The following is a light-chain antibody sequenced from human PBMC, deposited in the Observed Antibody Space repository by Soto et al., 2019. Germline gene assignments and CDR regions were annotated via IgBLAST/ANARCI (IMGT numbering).Light chain of an antibody. J-gene: IGKJ1*01. CDR3: QQYNSYPET. CDR1: QGIKNN. Sequence: DIQMTQSPSSLSASAGDRVTITCRASQGIKNNLAWYQQKPGKAPTLLIYAASTLQSGVPSRFSGSGSGTDFTLTISSLQPDDFATYYCQQYNSYPETFGQGTKVDIK. V-gene: IGKV1-27*01. CDR2: AAS.